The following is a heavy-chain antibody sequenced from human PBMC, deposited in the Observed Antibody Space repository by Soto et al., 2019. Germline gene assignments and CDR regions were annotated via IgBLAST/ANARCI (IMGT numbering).Heavy chain of an antibody. CDR3: ARRWGEGRVDY. D-gene: IGHD3-10*01. CDR1: GGSISSSNW. Sequence: QVKLQESGPGLVKPSGTLSLTCAVSGGSISSSNWWSGVSQPPGKGLEWIGEISHSGNTNYNPSLKSRVTMAVDKSRNQFSLKLSSVTAADTAVYYCARRWGEGRVDYWGQGTLVTVSS. CDR2: ISHSGNT. V-gene: IGHV4-4*02. J-gene: IGHJ4*02.